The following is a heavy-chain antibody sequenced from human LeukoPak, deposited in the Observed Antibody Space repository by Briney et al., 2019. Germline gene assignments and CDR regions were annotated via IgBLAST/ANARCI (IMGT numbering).Heavy chain of an antibody. CDR1: GFTFSSYA. Sequence: PGRSLRLSCAASGFTFSSYAMSWVRQAPGKGLEWVSGINTSGGGTAYADSVKGRFTISRDNPRNTLYMQMNSLRAEDTALYYCAIMHPYYDGNGYWVQWGQGTLVTVSS. J-gene: IGHJ4*02. D-gene: IGHD3-22*01. CDR2: INTSGGGT. V-gene: IGHV3-23*01. CDR3: AIMHPYYDGNGYWVQ.